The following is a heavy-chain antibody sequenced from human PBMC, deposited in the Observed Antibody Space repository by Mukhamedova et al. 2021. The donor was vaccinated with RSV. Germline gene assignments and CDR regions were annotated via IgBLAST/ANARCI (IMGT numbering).Heavy chain of an antibody. V-gene: IGHV7-4-1*02. D-gene: IGHD4-23*01. CDR3: AREVMPGGGSFGF. J-gene: IGHJ4*02. CDR2: INTNTGNP. Sequence: WGRQAPGQGLEWMGWINTNTGNPMYAQGFAGRFVFSLDTSVNTAYLQISSLKAEDTAVYYCAREVMPGGGSFGFWGQGTLVTISS.